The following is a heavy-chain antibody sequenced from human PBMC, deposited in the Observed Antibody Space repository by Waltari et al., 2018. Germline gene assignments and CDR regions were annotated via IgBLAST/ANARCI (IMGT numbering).Heavy chain of an antibody. CDR3: ARGGNGVPFDY. CDR2: IYYSGRT. Sequence: QVQLQESGPGLVKPSQTLSLTCTVSGGSISSGGYYWSWIRQHPGKGLEWIGYIYYSGRTDYNPSLKSRVTISVDTSKNQFSLKLSSVTAADTAVYYCARGGNGVPFDYWGQGTLVTVSS. D-gene: IGHD2-8*01. CDR1: GGSISSGGYY. J-gene: IGHJ4*02. V-gene: IGHV4-31*03.